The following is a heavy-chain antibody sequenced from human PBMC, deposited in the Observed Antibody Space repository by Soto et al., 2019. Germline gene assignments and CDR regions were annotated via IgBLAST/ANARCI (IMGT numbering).Heavy chain of an antibody. CDR2: ISSSSSYI. Sequence: GGSLRLSCAASGFTFSSYSMNWVRQAPGKGLEWVSSISSSSSYIYYADSVKGRFTISRDNAKNSLYLQMNSLRAEDTAVYYCARGAAADLYFDYWGQGTLVTVSS. CDR3: ARGAAADLYFDY. D-gene: IGHD6-13*01. J-gene: IGHJ4*02. CDR1: GFTFSSYS. V-gene: IGHV3-21*01.